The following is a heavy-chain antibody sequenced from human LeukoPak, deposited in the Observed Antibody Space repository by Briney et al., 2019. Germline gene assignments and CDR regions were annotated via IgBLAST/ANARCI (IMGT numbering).Heavy chain of an antibody. Sequence: GGSLRLSCAASGFTFSSYWMHWVRQAPGKGLVWVSRINSDGSSTSYADSVKGRFTISRDNSKNTLYLQVNSLRAEDTAVYYCAKGKEYSSSWGDAFDIWGQGTMVTVPS. D-gene: IGHD6-13*01. CDR2: INSDGSST. V-gene: IGHV3-74*01. CDR3: AKGKEYSSSWGDAFDI. CDR1: GFTFSSYW. J-gene: IGHJ3*02.